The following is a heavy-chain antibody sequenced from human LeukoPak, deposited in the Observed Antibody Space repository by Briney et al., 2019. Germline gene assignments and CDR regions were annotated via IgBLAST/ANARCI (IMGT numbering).Heavy chain of an antibody. Sequence: PGGSLGLSCAASGFSFSSYGMHWVRLAPGKGLEWVAFIRYEGSNKYYADSVKGRFTISRDNSKNTLLLQMNSLRIEDSAVYYCAKDEIFGGAFDIWGQGTMVTVSS. D-gene: IGHD3-3*01. CDR3: AKDEIFGGAFDI. J-gene: IGHJ3*02. V-gene: IGHV3-30*02. CDR2: IRYEGSNK. CDR1: GFSFSSYG.